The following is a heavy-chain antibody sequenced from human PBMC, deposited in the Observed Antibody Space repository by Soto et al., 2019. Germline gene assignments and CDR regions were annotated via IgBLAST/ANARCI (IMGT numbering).Heavy chain of an antibody. CDR1: GGSISRGDYY. CDR2: IYYSGST. Sequence: SETLSLTCTVSGGSISRGDYYWRWIRQPPGKGLEWIGSIYYSGSTYYNPSLRGRVTILADMSKNQFSLKLSYVTATDTAAYYRARSTKHLLDYWGQGTPVTVSS. CDR3: ARSTKHLLDY. J-gene: IGHJ4*02. D-gene: IGHD1-1*01. V-gene: IGHV4-30-4*01.